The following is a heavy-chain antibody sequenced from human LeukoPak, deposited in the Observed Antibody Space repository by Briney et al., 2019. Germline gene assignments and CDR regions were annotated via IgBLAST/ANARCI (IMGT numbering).Heavy chain of an antibody. J-gene: IGHJ5*02. CDR3: ARHPIAAGGAYNWFDP. Sequence: PGESLKISCKASGYSFTNYWIAWVRQMPGKGLEWMGIIYPRDSNTIYSPSFQGQVTISVDTSINTAYLQWISLKASDTAMYYCARHPIAAGGAYNWFDPWGQGTLVTVSS. CDR2: IYPRDSNT. V-gene: IGHV5-51*01. D-gene: IGHD6-13*01. CDR1: GYSFTNYW.